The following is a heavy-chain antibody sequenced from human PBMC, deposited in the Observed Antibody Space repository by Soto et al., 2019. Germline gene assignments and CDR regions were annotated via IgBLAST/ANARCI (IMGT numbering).Heavy chain of an antibody. CDR2: IWYDGSNK. D-gene: IGHD3-22*01. CDR1: GFTFSSYG. V-gene: IGHV3-33*01. Sequence: PGGSLRLSCAASGFTFSSYGMHWVRQAPGKGLEWVAVIWYDGSNKYYADSVKGRFTISRDNSKNTLYLQMNSLRAEDTAVYYCARASPFFDSSGPLLFDYWGQGTLVTVSS. J-gene: IGHJ4*02. CDR3: ARASPFFDSSGPLLFDY.